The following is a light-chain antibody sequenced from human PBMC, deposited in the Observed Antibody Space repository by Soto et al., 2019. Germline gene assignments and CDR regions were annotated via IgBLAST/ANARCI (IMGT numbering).Light chain of an antibody. CDR1: QDIRNE. CDR3: LQDYNYPRT. V-gene: IGKV1-6*01. CDR2: AAS. Sequence: AIQMTQSPSSLSASIGDRVTITCRASQDIRNELGWYQQKPGKAPKVLISAASSLEDGVPSRFSGSGSGTDFTLSISSLRPEDFATYFRLQDYNYPRTLGQGTKVEIK. J-gene: IGKJ1*01.